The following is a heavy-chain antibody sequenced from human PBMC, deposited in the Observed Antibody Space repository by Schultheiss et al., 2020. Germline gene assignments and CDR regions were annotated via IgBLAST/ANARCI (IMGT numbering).Heavy chain of an antibody. V-gene: IGHV1-46*01. CDR1: GYTFTSYY. CDR2: INPSGGST. J-gene: IGHJ6*02. D-gene: IGHD4-11*01. CDR3: ARDLYSNPNYYYYGMDV. Sequence: ASVKVSCKASGYTFTSYYMHWVRQAPGQGLEWMGIINPSGGSTSYAQKFQGRVTMTRDTSTSTVYMELSSLRSEDTAVYYCARDLYSNPNYYYYGMDVWGQGTTVTVS.